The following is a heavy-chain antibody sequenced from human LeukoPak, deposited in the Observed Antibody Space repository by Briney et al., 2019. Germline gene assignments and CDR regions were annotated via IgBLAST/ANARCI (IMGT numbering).Heavy chain of an antibody. CDR3: AKSQYYFDSSGYYHQFDY. CDR2: ISDDGSNK. Sequence: GSLRLSCAASGFTFSSYGMHWVRQAPGKGLEWVAVISDDGSNKYYADSVKGRFTISRDNSKSTLYVQMNSLRAEDTAVYYCAKSQYYFDSSGYYHQFDYWGQGTLVTVSS. J-gene: IGHJ4*02. D-gene: IGHD3-22*01. V-gene: IGHV3-30*18. CDR1: GFTFSSYG.